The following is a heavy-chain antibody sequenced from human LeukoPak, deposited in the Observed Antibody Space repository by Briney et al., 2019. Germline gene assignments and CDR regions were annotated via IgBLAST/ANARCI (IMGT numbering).Heavy chain of an antibody. CDR1: GYSFTSYW. CDR3: ARLYCSSTSCYENWFDP. J-gene: IGHJ5*02. V-gene: IGHV5-51*01. D-gene: IGHD2-2*01. Sequence: GESLKISCKGSGYSFTSYWIGWVRQMPGKGLEWMGIIYPGDSDTRYSPSFQGQVTISADKSISTAYLQWSSLKASDTAMYCCARLYCSSTSCYENWFDPWGQGTLVTVSS. CDR2: IYPGDSDT.